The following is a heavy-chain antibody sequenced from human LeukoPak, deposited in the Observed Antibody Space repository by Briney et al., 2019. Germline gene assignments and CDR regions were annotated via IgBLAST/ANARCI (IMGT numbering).Heavy chain of an antibody. J-gene: IGHJ3*02. V-gene: IGHV4-34*01. CDR2: INHSGST. Sequence: SETLSLTCAVYGGSFSGYYWSWIRQPPGKGLEWIGEINHSGSTNYNPSLKSRVTISVDTSKNQFSLKLSSVTAADTAVYYCARGPKGYCSGGSCLRKTRGAFDIWGQGTMVTVSS. D-gene: IGHD2-15*01. CDR3: ARGPKGYCSGGSCLRKTRGAFDI. CDR1: GGSFSGYY.